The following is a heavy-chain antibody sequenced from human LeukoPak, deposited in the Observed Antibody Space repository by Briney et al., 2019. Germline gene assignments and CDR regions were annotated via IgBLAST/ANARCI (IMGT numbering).Heavy chain of an antibody. CDR2: ISGSGGTS. J-gene: IGHJ4*02. CDR1: GFTFSNYA. D-gene: IGHD3-9*01. CDR3: AKDQLRYFDWLPNYFDY. V-gene: IGHV3-23*01. Sequence: GGSLRLSCLPSGFTFSNYAMTWVRQAPGKGLEWVSSISGSGGTSYYADSVKGRFTISRDSAKNMLFLQMNRLRAEDTAVYYCAKDQLRYFDWLPNYFDYWGQGTLVTVSS.